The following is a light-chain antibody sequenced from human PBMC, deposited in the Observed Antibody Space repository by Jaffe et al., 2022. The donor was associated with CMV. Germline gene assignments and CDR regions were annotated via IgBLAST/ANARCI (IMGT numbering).Light chain of an antibody. V-gene: IGLV1-40*01. CDR3: QSYGNSLSAHVV. CDR2: GNN. CDR1: DSNSVAAYD. Sequence: QSVLTQPPSVSGAPGQRVTISCTGSDSNSVAAYDVHWYQQFPGTAPKLLIYGNNNRPSGVPDRFSGSKSGTSASLAITGLQPEDEADYYCQSYGNSLSAHVVFGGGTKLTVL. J-gene: IGLJ2*01.